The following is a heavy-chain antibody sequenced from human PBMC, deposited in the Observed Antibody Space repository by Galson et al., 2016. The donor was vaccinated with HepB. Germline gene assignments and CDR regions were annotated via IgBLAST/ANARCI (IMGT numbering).Heavy chain of an antibody. CDR3: AGRTGNYYYDGLDV. CDR2: ITPYNGYT. CDR1: GYNLISYG. V-gene: IGHV1-18*01. J-gene: IGHJ6*02. Sequence: SVKVSCKASGYNLISYGMSWVRQAPGQGLEWIGWITPYNGYTNSARKVQGRITMTRDTVTSTAYMELRSLTSADTAVCYCAGRTGNYYYDGLDVWGQGTTVTVSS. D-gene: IGHD1-1*01.